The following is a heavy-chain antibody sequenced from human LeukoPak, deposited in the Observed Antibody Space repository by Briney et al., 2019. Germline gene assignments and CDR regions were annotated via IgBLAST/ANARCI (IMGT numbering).Heavy chain of an antibody. Sequence: GASVKVSCTVSGYTLTELSMHWVRQAPGKGLEWIGGFDPEDGETIYAQKFQGRVTMTEDTSTDTAYMELSSLRSEDTAVYYCATSSRLITIFGVVIILTDYYYGMDVWGQGTTVTVSS. V-gene: IGHV1-24*01. CDR2: FDPEDGET. J-gene: IGHJ6*02. CDR3: ATSSRLITIFGVVIILTDYYYGMDV. D-gene: IGHD3-3*01. CDR1: GYTLTELS.